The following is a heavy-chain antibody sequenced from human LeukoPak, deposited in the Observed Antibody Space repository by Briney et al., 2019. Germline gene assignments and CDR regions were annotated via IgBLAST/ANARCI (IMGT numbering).Heavy chain of an antibody. CDR1: GYTFTGYY. J-gene: IGHJ5*02. CDR3: APSIAVFLGFDP. CDR2: INPNSGGT. D-gene: IGHD6-6*01. Sequence: ASVKVSCKASGYTFTGYYMHWLRQAPGQGLEWMGRINPNSGGTNYAQKFQGRVTMTRDTSISTAYMELSRLRSDDTAVYYCAPSIAVFLGFDPWGQGTLVTVSS. V-gene: IGHV1-2*06.